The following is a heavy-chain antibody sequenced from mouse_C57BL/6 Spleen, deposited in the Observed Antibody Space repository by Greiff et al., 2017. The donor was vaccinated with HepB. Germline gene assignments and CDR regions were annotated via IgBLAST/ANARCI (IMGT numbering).Heavy chain of an antibody. Sequence: QVHVKQSGPELVKPGASVKISCKASGYAFSSSWMNWVKQRPGKGLEWIGRIYPGDGDTNYNGKFKGKATLTADKSSSTAYMQLSSLTSEDSAVYFCARFYDYDDYYAMDYWGQGTSVTVSS. J-gene: IGHJ4*01. CDR3: ARFYDYDDYYAMDY. V-gene: IGHV1-82*01. D-gene: IGHD2-4*01. CDR1: GYAFSSSW. CDR2: IYPGDGDT.